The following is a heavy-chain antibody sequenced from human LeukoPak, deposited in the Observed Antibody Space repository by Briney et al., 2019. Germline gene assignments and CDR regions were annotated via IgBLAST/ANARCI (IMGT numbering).Heavy chain of an antibody. CDR3: ARDYKYAFDN. V-gene: IGHV3-48*04. Sequence: PGAALMLSWGASVFTFSTYNMEWVRQATGKGLEWVSFISGSSSTIYYADSVKGRFTVSRDDAKNSLYLQMNSLRSEDTAVYYCARDYKYAFDNWGQGTLVTVSS. J-gene: IGHJ4*02. CDR2: ISGSSSTI. CDR1: VFTFSTYN. D-gene: IGHD5-24*01.